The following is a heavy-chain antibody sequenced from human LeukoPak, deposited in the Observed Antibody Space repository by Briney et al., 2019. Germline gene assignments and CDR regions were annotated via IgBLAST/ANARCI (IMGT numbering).Heavy chain of an antibody. CDR2: IKQDGSAK. Sequence: PGGSLRLSCAASGFTFSSYSMTWVRQAPGKGLEWVANIKQDGSAKYYVDSVKGRFTISRDNAKNSLFLQMNSLRVEDTAVYYCAGGQGWLLDYWGQGTLVTVSS. D-gene: IGHD2-15*01. CDR3: AGGQGWLLDY. V-gene: IGHV3-7*05. CDR1: GFTFSSYS. J-gene: IGHJ4*02.